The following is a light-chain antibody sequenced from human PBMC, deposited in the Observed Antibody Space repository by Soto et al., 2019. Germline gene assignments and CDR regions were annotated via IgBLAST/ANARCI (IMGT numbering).Light chain of an antibody. Sequence: EIVLTQSPGTLSLSPGERATLSCRASQSVSSTYLALYQQKPGQAPRLLLYAASSSATGIPDRFSGSGSGTDLTLTISRLEPEVFAVYYCQQYGGSPPYTFGQGTKL. J-gene: IGKJ2*01. CDR1: QSVSSTY. CDR3: QQYGGSPPYT. CDR2: AAS. V-gene: IGKV3-20*01.